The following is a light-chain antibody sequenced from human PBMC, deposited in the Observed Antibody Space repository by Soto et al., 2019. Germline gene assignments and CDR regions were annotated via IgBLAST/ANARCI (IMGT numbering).Light chain of an antibody. CDR1: QSVGSNY. CDR3: QQYGGSVQT. CDR2: GAS. V-gene: IGKV3-20*01. Sequence: EIVMTQSPATLSVSPGERATLSCRASQSVGSNYLAWYQQRPGQPPNLLIFGASHRAPDIPDRFSGSGSGTDFTLTISRLEPEDFAVYYCQQYGGSVQTFGQGTKV. J-gene: IGKJ1*01.